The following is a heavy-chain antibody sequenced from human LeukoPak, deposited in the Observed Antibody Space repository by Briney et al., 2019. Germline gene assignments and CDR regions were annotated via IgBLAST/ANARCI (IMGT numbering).Heavy chain of an antibody. CDR3: ARSRAFNGGAFDP. J-gene: IGHJ5*02. Sequence: SETLSLTCTVSGASVSSASYWTWIRQPPGKGVEWIAHIYNGVNTNYNPSLKSRVTISVDTSKNQFSLRLNSVTAADTAVYYCARSRAFNGGAFDPWGQGSLVTVSS. D-gene: IGHD2-8*01. CDR2: IYNGVNT. V-gene: IGHV4-61*01. CDR1: GASVSSASY.